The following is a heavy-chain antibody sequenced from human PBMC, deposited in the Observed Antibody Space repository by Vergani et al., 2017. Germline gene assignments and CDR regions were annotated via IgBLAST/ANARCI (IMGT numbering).Heavy chain of an antibody. CDR3: AKDGEGYSYGYRHFDY. Sequence: EVQLLESGGGLVQPGGSLRLSCAASGFTFSSYAMSWVCQAPGKGLEWVSAISGSGGSTYYADSVKGRFTISRDNSKNTLYLQMNSLRAEDTAVYYCAKDGEGYSYGYRHFDYWGQGTLVTVSS. J-gene: IGHJ4*02. CDR2: ISGSGGST. CDR1: GFTFSSYA. V-gene: IGHV3-23*01. D-gene: IGHD5-18*01.